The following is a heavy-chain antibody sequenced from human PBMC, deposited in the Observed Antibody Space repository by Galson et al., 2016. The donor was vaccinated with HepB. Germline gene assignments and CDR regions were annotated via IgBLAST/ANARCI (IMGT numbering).Heavy chain of an antibody. D-gene: IGHD3-10*01. CDR2: ISGRGAGT. V-gene: IGHV3-23*01. Sequence: SLRLSCAASGFALNALGMSWVRQAPGKGLEWVSSISGRGAGTYSDASVKGRFSISRDNSKNTLYLQMNDLRTEDTAAYYCVKDRTPLTSGFEYWGQGALVTVSP. CDR3: VKDRTPLTSGFEY. CDR1: GFALNALG. J-gene: IGHJ4*02.